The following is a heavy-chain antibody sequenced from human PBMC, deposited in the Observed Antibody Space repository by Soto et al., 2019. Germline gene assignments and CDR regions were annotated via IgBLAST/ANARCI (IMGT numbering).Heavy chain of an antibody. Sequence: QVQLQQWGAGLLKPSETLSLTCAVYGGSFSGYYWSWIRQPPGKGLEWIGEINHSGSTNYNPSLKSRVTISVDTSKNQFSLKLSSVTAADTAVYYCARREMGGDIVVVPAAMMGGYFDYWGQGTLVTVSS. CDR1: GGSFSGYY. CDR3: ARREMGGDIVVVPAAMMGGYFDY. CDR2: INHSGST. D-gene: IGHD2-2*01. J-gene: IGHJ4*02. V-gene: IGHV4-34*01.